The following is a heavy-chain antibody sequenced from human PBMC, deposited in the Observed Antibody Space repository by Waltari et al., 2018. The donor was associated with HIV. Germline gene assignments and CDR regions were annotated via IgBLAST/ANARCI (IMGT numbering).Heavy chain of an antibody. D-gene: IGHD3-3*01. CDR3: ARGIYGDISGDMDV. CDR1: GGSISNYY. Sequence: QVQLQESGPGLVKPSETLSLTCTVSGGSISNYYWSWIRQPPGKGLEWIGYMYYSGSTNYNPYLKIRVTISVDTSKNQFSLKLSSVTAADTAVYYCARGIYGDISGDMDVWGQGTTVTVSS. V-gene: IGHV4-59*01. CDR2: MYYSGST. J-gene: IGHJ6*02.